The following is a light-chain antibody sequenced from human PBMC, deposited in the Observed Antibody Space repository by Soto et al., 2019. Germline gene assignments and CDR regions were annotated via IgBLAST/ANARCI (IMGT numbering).Light chain of an antibody. CDR2: GAS. V-gene: IGKV3-20*01. Sequence: EIVLTQSPGTLSLSPVERATLSCRASQSVSSIYLAWYQQKPGQAPRLLIYGASSRATGIPDRFSGSGSGTDFTLTISRLEPEDFAVYYCHQYDSWTFGQGTKVDIK. CDR3: HQYDSWT. CDR1: QSVSSIY. J-gene: IGKJ1*01.